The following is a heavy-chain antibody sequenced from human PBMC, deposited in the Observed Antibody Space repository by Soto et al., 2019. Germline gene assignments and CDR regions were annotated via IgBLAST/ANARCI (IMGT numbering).Heavy chain of an antibody. V-gene: IGHV5-51*01. CDR3: ARSPDLWCGETKKYNWFGP. D-gene: IGHD3-10*01. CDR2: IYPGDSDT. J-gene: IGHJ5*02. Sequence: WESLKISCKGSGYSFISYWIGWVRQMAVKGMEWMGIIYPGDSDTRSSPSFHGQVTISADKSICTANLHWGSLKSADTAMYYWARSPDLWCGETKKYNWFGPWGQGTLVTGSS. CDR1: GYSFISYW.